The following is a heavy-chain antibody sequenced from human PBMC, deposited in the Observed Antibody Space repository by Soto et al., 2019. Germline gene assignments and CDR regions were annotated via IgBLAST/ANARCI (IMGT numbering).Heavy chain of an antibody. CDR3: AHSSSSWQNFDY. V-gene: IGHV1-3*01. Sequence: EASVKVSCKASGYTFTSYAMHWVRQAPGQRLEWMGWINAGNGNTKYSQKFQGRVTITRDTSASTAYMELSSLRSEDTAVYYCAHSSSSWQNFDYWGQGTLVTVSS. CDR2: INAGNGNT. J-gene: IGHJ4*02. D-gene: IGHD6-6*01. CDR1: GYTFTSYA.